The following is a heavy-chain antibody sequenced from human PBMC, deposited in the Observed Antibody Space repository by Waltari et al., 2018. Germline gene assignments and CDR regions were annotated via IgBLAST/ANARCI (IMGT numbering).Heavy chain of an antibody. V-gene: IGHV1-46*01. J-gene: IGHJ4*02. CDR1: GYTFTSYY. CDR2: MNSGGDTT. Sequence: QVQLVQSGAELKKPGASVKLSCKASGYTFTSYYVQWVRQAPGQGLEWMGVMNSGGDTTIYAQKFQGRVPMTKDTSTSTVYMELSSLRSEDTAVYYCARLGITMTPDYWGQGTLVTVSS. CDR3: ARLGITMTPDY.